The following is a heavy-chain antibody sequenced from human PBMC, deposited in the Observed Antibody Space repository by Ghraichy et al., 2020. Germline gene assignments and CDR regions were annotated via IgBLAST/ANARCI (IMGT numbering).Heavy chain of an antibody. CDR3: AKVMGEGQWLAYFDF. CDR2: ISGSGGST. Sequence: GGSLRLSCAASGFTFNTYAMTWVRQAPGKGLEWVAGISGSGGSTYYADSVKGRFTISRDTSKNTLDMQMNSLRAEDTALYYCAKVMGEGQWLAYFDFWGQGTLVTVSS. CDR1: GFTFNTYA. J-gene: IGHJ4*02. V-gene: IGHV3-23*01. D-gene: IGHD6-19*01.